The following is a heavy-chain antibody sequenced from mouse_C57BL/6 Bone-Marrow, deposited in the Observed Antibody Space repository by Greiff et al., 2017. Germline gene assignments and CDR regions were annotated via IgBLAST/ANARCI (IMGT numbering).Heavy chain of an antibody. J-gene: IGHJ4*01. CDR1: GYTFTSYW. Sequence: QVQLQQPGAELVKPGASVKMSCKASGYTFTSYWITWVKQRPGQGLEWIGDIYPGSGSTNYNEKFKSKATLTVDTSSSTAYMQLSSLTSEDSAVYYCARYYYYSSSYAMDYWGQGTSVTVSS. CDR2: IYPGSGST. D-gene: IGHD1-1*01. V-gene: IGHV1-55*01. CDR3: ARYYYYSSSYAMDY.